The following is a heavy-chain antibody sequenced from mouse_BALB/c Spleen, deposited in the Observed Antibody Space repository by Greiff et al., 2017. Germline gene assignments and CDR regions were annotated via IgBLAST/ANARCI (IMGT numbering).Heavy chain of an antibody. D-gene: IGHD2-4*01. J-gene: IGHJ4*01. CDR2: IYPGDGDT. CDR1: GYAFSSSW. Sequence: QVQLQQSGPELVKPGASVKISCKASGYAFSSSWMNWVKQRPGQGLEWIGRIYPGDGDTNYNGKFKGKATLTADKSSSTAYMQLSSLTSVDSAVYFCAREGMITTGIYAMDYWGQGTSVTVSS. CDR3: AREGMITTGIYAMDY. V-gene: IGHV1-82*01.